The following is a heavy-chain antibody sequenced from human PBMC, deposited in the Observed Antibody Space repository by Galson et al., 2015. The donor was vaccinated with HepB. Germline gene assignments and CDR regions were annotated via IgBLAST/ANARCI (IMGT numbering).Heavy chain of an antibody. CDR2: INPNNGDT. CDR3: ARGRRTVVVVEDSDAFDI. J-gene: IGHJ3*02. Sequence: SVKVSCKASEYTLTAHYMHWVRQAPGQGLEWMGRINPNNGDTIFAQKFQGRVTMSRDTSINTVSMELRRLRSDDTAVYDCARGRRTVVVVEDSDAFDIWGQGTMITVSS. CDR1: EYTLTAHY. V-gene: IGHV1-2*06. D-gene: IGHD3-22*01.